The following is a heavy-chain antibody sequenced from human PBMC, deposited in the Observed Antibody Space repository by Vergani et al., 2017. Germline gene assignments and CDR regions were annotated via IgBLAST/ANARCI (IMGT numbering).Heavy chain of an antibody. CDR1: GFTFSSNS. CDR3: ATSFTSSWFYGMDV. CDR2: ISSSSSTI. J-gene: IGHJ6*02. D-gene: IGHD6-13*01. V-gene: IGHV3-48*01. Sequence: EVQLLESGGGLVQPGGSLRLSCAASGFTFSSNSMNWVRLAPGRGLEWISYISSSSSTIYYADSVKGRFTISRDNARNSLYLQMNRLRAEDTAVYYCATSFTSSWFYGMDVWGQGP.